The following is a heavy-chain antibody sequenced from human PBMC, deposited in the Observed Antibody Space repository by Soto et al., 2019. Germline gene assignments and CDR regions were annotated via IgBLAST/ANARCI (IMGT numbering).Heavy chain of an antibody. CDR1: GYSFTTYW. V-gene: IGHV5-51*01. CDR3: ARDILTGYARMDV. Sequence: GESLKISCKGSGYSFTTYWIGWVRQMPGKGLEWMGIIYPGDSDTRYSPSFQGQVTISVDKSINTAYLQWSSLKASDTAMYYCARDILTGYARMDVWGQGTTVTVSS. J-gene: IGHJ6*02. CDR2: IYPGDSDT. D-gene: IGHD3-9*01.